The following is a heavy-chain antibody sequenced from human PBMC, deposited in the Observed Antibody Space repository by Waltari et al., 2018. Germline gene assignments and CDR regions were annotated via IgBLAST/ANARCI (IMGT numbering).Heavy chain of an antibody. CDR1: GGAISSGNFY. V-gene: IGHV4-31*03. D-gene: IGHD3-22*01. CDR3: ARDRYSYDSSAYYFFDS. J-gene: IGHJ4*02. CDR2: IYYSGNT. Sequence: QVQLQESGPGLVKPSQTLSLTCPVSGGAISSGNFYWSWIRQHPGKGLEWIGYIYYSGNTFNNPSLKSRVTISIDTSKNQFSLKLSSVTAADTAVYYCARDRYSYDSSAYYFFDSWGQGTLVTVSS.